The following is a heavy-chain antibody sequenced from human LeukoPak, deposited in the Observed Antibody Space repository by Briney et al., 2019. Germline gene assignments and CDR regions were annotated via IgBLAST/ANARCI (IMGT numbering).Heavy chain of an antibody. Sequence: GASVKVSCKASGYTFTGYYLHWVRQAPGQGLEWMGWINPNSGGTNYAQKFQGRVTLTRDTSISTAFMDLRRLRSDDTAVYYCASFCGGDCGHYDSFDIWGQGTMVTVSS. D-gene: IGHD2-21*02. J-gene: IGHJ3*02. CDR3: ASFCGGDCGHYDSFDI. CDR2: INPNSGGT. CDR1: GYTFTGYY. V-gene: IGHV1-2*02.